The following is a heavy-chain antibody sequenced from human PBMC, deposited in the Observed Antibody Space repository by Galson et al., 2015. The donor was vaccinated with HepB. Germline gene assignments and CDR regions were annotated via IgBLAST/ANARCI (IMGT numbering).Heavy chain of an antibody. Sequence: QSGAEVKKPGESLKISCKGSGYSFTSYWIGWVRQMPGKGLEWMGIIYPGDSDTRYSPSFQGQVTISADKSISTAYLQWSSLKASDTAMYYCARLPGDCSSSSCSGAAFDIWGQGTRVTVSS. CDR3: ARLPGDCSSSSCSGAAFDI. J-gene: IGHJ3*02. CDR2: IYPGDSDT. D-gene: IGHD2-2*01. V-gene: IGHV5-51*03. CDR1: GYSFTSYW.